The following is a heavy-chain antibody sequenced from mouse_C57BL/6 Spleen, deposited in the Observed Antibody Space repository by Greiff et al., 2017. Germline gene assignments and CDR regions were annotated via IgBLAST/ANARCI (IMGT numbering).Heavy chain of an antibody. CDR1: GYTFTDYY. CDR3: ARSPGGFFAY. Sequence: QVQLQQSGAELVRPGASVKLSCKASGYTFTDYYINWVKQRPGQGLEWIARIYPGSGNTYYNEKFKGKATLTAEKSSSTAYMQLSSLTSEDSAVYFCARSPGGFFAYWGQGTLVTVSA. J-gene: IGHJ3*01. V-gene: IGHV1-76*01. CDR2: IYPGSGNT.